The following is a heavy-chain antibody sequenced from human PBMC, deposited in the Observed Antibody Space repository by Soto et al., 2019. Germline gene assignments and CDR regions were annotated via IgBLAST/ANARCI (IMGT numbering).Heavy chain of an antibody. CDR1: GGSFSCYY. CDR2: INHSGST. Sequence: SEALSLTCAVYGGSFSCYYWSWIRQPPGKGLEWIGEINHSGSTNYNPSLKSRVTISVDTSKNQFSLKLSSVTAADTAVYYCARVRPRITIFGVVPTLFDPWGQGTLVTVSS. V-gene: IGHV4-34*01. D-gene: IGHD3-3*01. J-gene: IGHJ5*02. CDR3: ARVRPRITIFGVVPTLFDP.